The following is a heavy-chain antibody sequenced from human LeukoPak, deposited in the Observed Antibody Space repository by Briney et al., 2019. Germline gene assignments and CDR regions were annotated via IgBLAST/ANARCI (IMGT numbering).Heavy chain of an antibody. CDR3: ARHPITIFDY. Sequence: KPSETLSLTCTVSGGSISSYYWSWIRQPPGKGLEWIGYIYYSGSTNYNPSLKSRVTISVDTSKNQFSLKLSSVTAADTAVYYCARHPITIFDYWGQGTLVTVSS. CDR2: IYYSGST. D-gene: IGHD3-9*01. CDR1: GGSISSYY. V-gene: IGHV4-59*08. J-gene: IGHJ4*02.